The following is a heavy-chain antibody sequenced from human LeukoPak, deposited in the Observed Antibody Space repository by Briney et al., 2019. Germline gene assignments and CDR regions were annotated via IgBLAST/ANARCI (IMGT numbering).Heavy chain of an antibody. J-gene: IGHJ4*01. CDR2: IYSSGSA. CDR1: GASINNNF. V-gene: IGHV4-59*08. D-gene: IGHD3-22*01. CDR3: ARHRDYYDT. Sequence: SETLSLTCTVFGASINNNFWTWIRQPPGKGLQWIGYIYSSGSANYNPSLKSRVIISVDTSKNQISLNLTSVTAADTAVYFCARHRDYYDTWGHGTLVTVSS.